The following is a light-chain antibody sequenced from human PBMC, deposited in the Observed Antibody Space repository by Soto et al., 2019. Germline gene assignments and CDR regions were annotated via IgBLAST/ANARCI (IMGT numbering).Light chain of an antibody. V-gene: IGKV3-11*01. CDR1: QSVRTN. CDR2: YSS. Sequence: EVMMTQFPDTVSVTPGETVILSCGASQSVRTNLAWYQQRPGQAPRLLIHYSSTRASDIPARFSGSGSGTDFTLTISSLEPEDFAVYFCHQRNKFGQGTRLEIK. J-gene: IGKJ5*01. CDR3: HQRNK.